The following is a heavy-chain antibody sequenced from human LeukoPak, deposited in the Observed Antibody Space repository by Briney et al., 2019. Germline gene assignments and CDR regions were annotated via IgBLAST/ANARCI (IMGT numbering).Heavy chain of an antibody. J-gene: IGHJ4*02. V-gene: IGHV3-30*02. CDR2: IRYDGSNK. Sequence: QPGGSLRLSCAASGFTFSSYGMHWVRQAPGKGLEWVAFIRYDGSNKYYADSVKGRFTISRDNSKNTLYLQMNSLRAEDTAVYYCARARRDGYNYVPPDYWGQGTLVTVSS. CDR1: GFTFSSYG. D-gene: IGHD5-24*01. CDR3: ARARRDGYNYVPPDY.